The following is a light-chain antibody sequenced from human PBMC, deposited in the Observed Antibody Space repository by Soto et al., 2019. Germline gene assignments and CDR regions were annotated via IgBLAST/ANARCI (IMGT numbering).Light chain of an antibody. CDR3: QQYAGSPRT. CDR1: QSVRSNF. V-gene: IGKV3-20*01. J-gene: IGKJ2*01. Sequence: EIVLTQSPGTLSLSPGDTATLSCRASQSVRSNFLAWYQHKPGQAPRLLIHDAYSRATGIPDRFSGSGSDRDFTLTISGLEPEDFAVYYCQQYAGSPRTFGQGTKLEIK. CDR2: DAY.